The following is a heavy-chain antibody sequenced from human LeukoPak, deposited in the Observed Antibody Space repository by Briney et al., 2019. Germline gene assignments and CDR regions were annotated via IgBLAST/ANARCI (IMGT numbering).Heavy chain of an antibody. J-gene: IGHJ4*02. D-gene: IGHD6-19*01. V-gene: IGHV4-34*01. CDR3: ARLAVAGLRKEFDY. Sequence: SETLSLTCTVSGGSISSYYWSWIRQPPGKGLEWIGEINHSGSTNYNPSLKSRVTISVDTSKSQFSLNLNSVTAADTAMYYCARLAVAGLRKEFDYWGQGTLVTVSS. CDR1: GGSISSYY. CDR2: INHSGST.